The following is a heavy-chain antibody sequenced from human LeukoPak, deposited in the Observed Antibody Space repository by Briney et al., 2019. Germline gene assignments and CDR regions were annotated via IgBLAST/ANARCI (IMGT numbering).Heavy chain of an antibody. D-gene: IGHD5-24*01. CDR1: GFTFSSYG. V-gene: IGHV3-33*01. Sequence: GGSLRLSCAASGFTFSSYGMHWVRQAPGKGLEWVAVIWYDGSNKYYADSVKGRFTISRDSSENTVYVQMNSERAEDAAMYFCARVGYIDEGIDYWGQGTLVTVSS. CDR3: ARVGYIDEGIDY. J-gene: IGHJ4*02. CDR2: IWYDGSNK.